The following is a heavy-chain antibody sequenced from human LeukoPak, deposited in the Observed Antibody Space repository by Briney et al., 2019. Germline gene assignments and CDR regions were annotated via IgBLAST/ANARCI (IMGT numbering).Heavy chain of an antibody. V-gene: IGHV1-18*01. CDR3: ARVSGILTGLYDY. D-gene: IGHD3-9*01. CDR1: VYTCTSYG. Sequence: GASVNVSCKASVYTCTSYGISWVRQAPGQGLEWMGWISAYNGNTNYAQKFQGRVTMTTDTSTTTAYMELRSLRSDDTAVYYCARVSGILTGLYDYWGQGALVTVSS. J-gene: IGHJ4*02. CDR2: ISAYNGNT.